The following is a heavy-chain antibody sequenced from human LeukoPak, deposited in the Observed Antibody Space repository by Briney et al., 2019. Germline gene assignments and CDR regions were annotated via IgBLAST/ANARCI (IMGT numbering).Heavy chain of an antibody. CDR3: ARGVAAGVDF. CDR1: GYPFTSLD. CDR2: MSPNSGVT. Sequence: ATVKVSCKASGYPFTSLDLNWVRQATGQGPEWMGWMSPNSGVTGYAQKFQGRVTMTRDISISTAYMELSSLTSEVTAVYYCARGVAAGVDFWGQGTLVTVSS. V-gene: IGHV1-8*01. J-gene: IGHJ4*02. D-gene: IGHD6-13*01.